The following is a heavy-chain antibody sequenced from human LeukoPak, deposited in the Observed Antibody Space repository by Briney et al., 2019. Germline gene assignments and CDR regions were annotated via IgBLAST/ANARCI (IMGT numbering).Heavy chain of an antibody. CDR1: GSTFSSYS. J-gene: IGHJ4*02. D-gene: IGHD5-18*01. CDR2: ISSSSSYI. V-gene: IGHV3-21*01. Sequence: PGGSLRLSCAASGSTFSSYSINWVRQAPGKGLEWVSSISSSSSYIYYADSVKGRFTISRDNAKNSLYLQMNSLRAEDTAVYYCARDLPDSYGYLRADYWGQGTLVTVSS. CDR3: ARDLPDSYGYLRADY.